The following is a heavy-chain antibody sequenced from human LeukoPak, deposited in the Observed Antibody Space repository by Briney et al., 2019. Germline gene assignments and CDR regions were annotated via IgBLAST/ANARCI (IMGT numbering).Heavy chain of an antibody. CDR2: IDRDGSRI. D-gene: IGHD4-23*01. CDR3: VRGNDYGGPHY. V-gene: IGHV3-74*01. Sequence: GGSLRLSCAVSGFTFSSYWMHWVRQAPGKGLVWVSRIDRDGSRINYADSVKGRFIISRDNGKNTLFLQMNSLRAEDAAVYYCVRGNDYGGPHYWGQGTLVTVSS. CDR1: GFTFSSYW. J-gene: IGHJ4*02.